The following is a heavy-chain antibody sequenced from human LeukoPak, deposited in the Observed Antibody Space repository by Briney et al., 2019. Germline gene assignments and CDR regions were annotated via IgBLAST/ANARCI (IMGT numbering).Heavy chain of an antibody. D-gene: IGHD4-23*01. Sequence: GGCLRLSCAASGFTVSSNYMSWVRQAPGKGLEWVSVIYSGGSTYYADSVKGRFTISRDNSKNTLYLQMNSLRAEDTAVYYCARLPYGDNSVDYWGQGTLVTVSS. CDR3: ARLPYGDNSVDY. CDR1: GFTVSSNY. V-gene: IGHV3-66*04. J-gene: IGHJ4*02. CDR2: IYSGGST.